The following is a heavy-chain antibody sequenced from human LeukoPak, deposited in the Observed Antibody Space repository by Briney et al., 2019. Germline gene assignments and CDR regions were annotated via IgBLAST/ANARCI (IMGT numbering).Heavy chain of an antibody. CDR3: ARGRAPADDFAY. J-gene: IGHJ4*02. CDR2: ISTYSADT. D-gene: IGHD6-13*01. V-gene: IGHV1-18*04. Sequence: ASVKVSCTASGYTFTNYGISWVRQAPGQGLEWMGWISTYSADTKYAQQLQGRVTVTKDTSTSTAYMELRSLRSDDTALYYCARGRAPADDFAYWGQGTLVTVSS. CDR1: GYTFTNYG.